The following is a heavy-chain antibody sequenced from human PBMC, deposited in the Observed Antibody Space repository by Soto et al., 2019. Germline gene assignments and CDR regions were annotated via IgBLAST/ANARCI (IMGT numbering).Heavy chain of an antibody. CDR3: ARYGSGECNRGSCYSPFDY. D-gene: IGHD2-15*01. CDR1: GRSISSVNYY. Sequence: QVQLQESGPGLVKPSQTLSLTCTVSGRSISSVNYYWSWIRQPPGKGLEWIGYIYYSGSTYYNPSLRSRATISVDTSKNQFSLKLSSVTAADTAVYYCARYGSGECNRGSCYSPFDYWGQGTLVTVSS. V-gene: IGHV4-30-4*01. J-gene: IGHJ4*02. CDR2: IYYSGST.